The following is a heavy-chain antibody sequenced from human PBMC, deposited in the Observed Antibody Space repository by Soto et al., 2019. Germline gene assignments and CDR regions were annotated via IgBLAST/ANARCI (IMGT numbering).Heavy chain of an antibody. CDR3: ARDAGTALRAFDY. CDR1: GGSISSSNW. D-gene: IGHD3-10*01. V-gene: IGHV4-4*02. Sequence: PSETLSLTCAVSGGSISSSNWWSWVRQPPGKGLEWIGEIYHSGSTNYNPSLKSRVTISVDKSKNQFSLKLSSVTAADTAVYYCARDAGTALRAFDYWGQGTLVTVSS. J-gene: IGHJ4*02. CDR2: IYHSGST.